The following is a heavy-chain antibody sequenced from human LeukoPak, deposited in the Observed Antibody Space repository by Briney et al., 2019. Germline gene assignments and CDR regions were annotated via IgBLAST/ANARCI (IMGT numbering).Heavy chain of an antibody. CDR1: GFTFSVAA. J-gene: IGHJ5*02. D-gene: IGHD6-13*01. CDR2: IYSGGST. CDR3: ASRGSSSWYLGP. V-gene: IGHV3-66*01. Sequence: GGSLRLSCAASGFTFSVAAMTWVRQAPGKGLEWVSVIYSGGSTYYADSVKGRFTISRDNSKNTLYLQMNSLRAEDTAVYYCASRGSSSWYLGPWGQGTLVTVSS.